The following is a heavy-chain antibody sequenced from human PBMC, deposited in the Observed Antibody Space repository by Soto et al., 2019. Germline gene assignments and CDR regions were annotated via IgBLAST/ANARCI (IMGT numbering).Heavy chain of an antibody. Sequence: PSETLSLTCTVSGGSISSYYWSWIRQPPGKGLEWIGYIYYSGSTNYNPSLKSRVTISVDTSKNQFSLKLSSVTAADTAVYYCARNYGDYEYWFDPWGQGTLVTVSS. CDR2: IYYSGST. CDR1: GGSISSYY. V-gene: IGHV4-59*01. J-gene: IGHJ5*02. D-gene: IGHD4-17*01. CDR3: ARNYGDYEYWFDP.